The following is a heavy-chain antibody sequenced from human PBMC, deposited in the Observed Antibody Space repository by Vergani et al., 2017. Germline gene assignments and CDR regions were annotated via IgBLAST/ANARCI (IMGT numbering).Heavy chain of an antibody. V-gene: IGHV3-33*01. CDR2: IWYDGSNK. J-gene: IGHJ4*02. CDR3: ARGGVHSSGWYQPDY. Sequence: QVQLVESGGGVVQPGRSLRLSCAASGFTFSSYGMHWVSQAPGKGLEWVAVIWYDGSNKYYADSVKGRFTISRDNSKNTLYLQMNSLRAEDTAVYYCARGGVHSSGWYQPDYWGQGTLVTVSS. CDR1: GFTFSSYG. D-gene: IGHD6-19*01.